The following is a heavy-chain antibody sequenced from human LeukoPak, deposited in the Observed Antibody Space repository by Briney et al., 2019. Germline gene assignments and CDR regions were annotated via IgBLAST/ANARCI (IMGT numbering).Heavy chain of an antibody. Sequence: PETLSLTCTVSGGSISSYYWSWIRQPPGKGLEWIGYIYYSGSTNYNPSLKSRVTISVDMSKNQFSLKLSSVTAADTAVYYCAREGGGYYGSGSYGYWGQGTLVTVSS. J-gene: IGHJ4*02. V-gene: IGHV4-59*01. CDR3: AREGGGYYGSGSYGY. CDR2: IYYSGST. D-gene: IGHD3-10*01. CDR1: GGSISSYY.